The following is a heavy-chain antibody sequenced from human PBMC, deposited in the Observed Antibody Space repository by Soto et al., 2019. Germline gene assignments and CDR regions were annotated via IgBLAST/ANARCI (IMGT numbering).Heavy chain of an antibody. CDR2: IKHDGSEK. Sequence: PGGSLRLSCAASGFTSSSYWMSWVRQAPGKGLEWVANIKHDGSEKYYVDSVKGRFTISRDNAKNSLYLQMNSLRAEDTAVYYCAREKRWPQPNFDSWGQGTLVTVSS. D-gene: IGHD1-1*01. CDR3: AREKRWPQPNFDS. CDR1: GFTSSSYW. J-gene: IGHJ4*02. V-gene: IGHV3-7*01.